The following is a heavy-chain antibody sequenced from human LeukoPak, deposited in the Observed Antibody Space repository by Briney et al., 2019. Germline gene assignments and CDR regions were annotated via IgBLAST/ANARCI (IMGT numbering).Heavy chain of an antibody. CDR1: GYTFASYD. J-gene: IGHJ4*02. CDR3: ARGSPVVVAAIAGALFDY. D-gene: IGHD2-15*01. Sequence: ASVKVSCKASGYTFASYDINWVRQATGQGPEWMGLMNPSSGNTGYAQTFQGRVSMTRDTSTNTAYLELSSLRSEDTAVYYCARGSPVVVAAIAGALFDYWGQGTLVTVSS. CDR2: MNPSSGNT. V-gene: IGHV1-8*01.